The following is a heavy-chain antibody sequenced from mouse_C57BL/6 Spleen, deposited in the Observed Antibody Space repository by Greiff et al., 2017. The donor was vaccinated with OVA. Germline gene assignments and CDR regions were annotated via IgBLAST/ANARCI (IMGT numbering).Heavy chain of an antibody. J-gene: IGHJ3*01. Sequence: VQLQQSGAELVRPGASVKLSCTASGFNIKDDYLHWVKQRPEQGLEWIGWIDPENGDTEYASKFQGKATITADTSSNTAYLQLSSLTSEDTAVYYCTTYAWFAYWGQGTLGTVSA. CDR3: TTYAWFAY. V-gene: IGHV14-4*01. CDR2: IDPENGDT. CDR1: GFNIKDDY.